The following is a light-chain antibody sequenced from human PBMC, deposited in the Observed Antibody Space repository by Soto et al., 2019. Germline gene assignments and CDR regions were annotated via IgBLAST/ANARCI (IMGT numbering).Light chain of an antibody. CDR1: SSDVGGYNY. V-gene: IGLV2-11*01. CDR3: CPYAGRYNWV. J-gene: IGLJ2*01. CDR2: DVS. Sequence: QCLLTQPRSVSGSPGQSVTISCTGTSSDVGGYNYVSWHQHHPGKAPKLMTYDVSKRPSGVPDRFSGSKSGNTASLTISGLQAEDEAEYYCCPYAGRYNWVFGRGTK.